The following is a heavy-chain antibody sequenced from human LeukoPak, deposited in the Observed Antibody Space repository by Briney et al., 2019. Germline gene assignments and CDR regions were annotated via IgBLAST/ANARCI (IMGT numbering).Heavy chain of an antibody. CDR1: GFTFSDYC. D-gene: IGHD3/OR15-3a*01. CDR2: IKQNGREI. CDR3: ARVAWTTIYFDN. J-gene: IGHJ4*02. Sequence: GGSLRLSCVASGFTFSDYCMGWIRQAPGRGLEWLANIKQNGREIHYVDSVKDRFTISRDNAKNSLYLQMDSLRADDTAVYFCARVAWTTIYFDNWGQGTLVTVSS. V-gene: IGHV3-7*01.